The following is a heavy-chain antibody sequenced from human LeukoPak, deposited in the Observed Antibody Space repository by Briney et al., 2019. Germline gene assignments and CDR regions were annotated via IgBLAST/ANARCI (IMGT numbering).Heavy chain of an antibody. CDR2: IYPGDSDT. Sequence: GESLKISCKGSGYSFTSYWIGWVRQMPGKGLEWMGIIYPGDSDTRYSPSFQGQVTISADKSISTAYLRWSSLKASDTAMYYCARVPTRAVRGVIRPVYGMDVWGQGTTVTVSS. D-gene: IGHD3-10*01. CDR1: GYSFTSYW. J-gene: IGHJ6*02. V-gene: IGHV5-51*01. CDR3: ARVPTRAVRGVIRPVYGMDV.